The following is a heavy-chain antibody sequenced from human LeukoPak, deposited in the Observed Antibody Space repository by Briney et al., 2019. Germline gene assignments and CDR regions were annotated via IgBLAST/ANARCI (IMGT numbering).Heavy chain of an antibody. Sequence: SETLSLTCTVSGGSISSYYWSWIRQPPGKGLEWIGYIYYSGSTTYNPSLKSRVTISVDTSKNQFSLKLTSVTAADTAVYYCAREKMTTITTIDYWGQGTLVTVSS. D-gene: IGHD4-11*01. J-gene: IGHJ4*02. CDR2: IYYSGST. CDR1: GGSISSYY. V-gene: IGHV4-59*12. CDR3: AREKMTTITTIDY.